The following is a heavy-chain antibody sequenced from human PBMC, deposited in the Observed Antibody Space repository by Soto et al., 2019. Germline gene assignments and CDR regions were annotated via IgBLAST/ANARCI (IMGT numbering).Heavy chain of an antibody. D-gene: IGHD3-22*01. CDR3: ARSGPGGYIDY. CDR1: GFAITRGYY. Sequence: SETLSLTCTVSGFAITRGYYWAWIRRPPGKGLEWIASIYHSGIAHYNPSLQSRVTISVDTSKNQFSLQLNSVTPEDTAVYYCARSGPGGYIDYWGRGTLVTV. V-gene: IGHV4-38-2*02. CDR2: IYHSGIA. J-gene: IGHJ4*02.